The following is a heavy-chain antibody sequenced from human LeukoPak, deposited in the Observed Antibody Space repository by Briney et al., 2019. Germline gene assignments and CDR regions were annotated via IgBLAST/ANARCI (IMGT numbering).Heavy chain of an antibody. Sequence: TLSLTCTVSGGSISSGGYYWSWIRQHPGKGLEWIGYIYYSGSTYYNPSLKSRVTISVDTSKNQFSLKLSSVTAADTAVYYCARYTVGLILFDYWGQGTLVTVSS. V-gene: IGHV4-31*03. D-gene: IGHD4-23*01. CDR2: IYYSGST. CDR1: GGSISSGGYY. CDR3: ARYTVGLILFDY. J-gene: IGHJ4*02.